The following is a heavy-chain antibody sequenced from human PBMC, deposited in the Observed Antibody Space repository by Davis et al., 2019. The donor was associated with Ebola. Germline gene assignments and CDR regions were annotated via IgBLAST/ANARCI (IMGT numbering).Heavy chain of an antibody. CDR1: GFTFSSYA. CDR3: AKGGGDYGESQYYFDY. D-gene: IGHD4-17*01. CDR2: IRYDGRSK. V-gene: IGHV3-30*02. Sequence: GESLKISCAASGFTFSSYAMHWVRQAPGKGLEWVAFIRYDGRSKYYADSVKGRFTISRDSSKNTLYLQMNSLKPEDMAAYYCAKGGGDYGESQYYFDYWGQGTLVTVSS. J-gene: IGHJ4*02.